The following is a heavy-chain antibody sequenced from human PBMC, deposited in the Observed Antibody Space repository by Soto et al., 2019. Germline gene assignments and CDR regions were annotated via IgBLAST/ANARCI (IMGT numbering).Heavy chain of an antibody. D-gene: IGHD6-13*01. V-gene: IGHV1-69*02. CDR2: IIPILGIA. J-gene: IGHJ4*02. CDR1: GGTFSSYT. Sequence: SVKVSCKASGGTFSSYTISWVRQAPGQGLEWMGRIIPILGIANYAQKFQGRVTITADKSTSTAYMELSSLRSEDTAVYYCARRFWGQLVLFDYWGQGTLVTVS. CDR3: ARRFWGQLVLFDY.